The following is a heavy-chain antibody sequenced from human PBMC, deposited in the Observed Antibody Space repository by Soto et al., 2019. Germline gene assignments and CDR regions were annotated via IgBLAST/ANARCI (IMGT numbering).Heavy chain of an antibody. Sequence: QVQLQESGPGLVKPSQTLSLTCTVSGGSISSGGYYWSWIRQHPGKGLEWIGDIYYSGSTYYNPSLKSRVTISRDTSKNQCALKLSSVTASDTAVYYCARVFGFGGMDDWGQGTTVTVCS. CDR1: GGSISSGGYY. D-gene: IGHD3-10*01. CDR3: ARVFGFGGMDD. CDR2: IYYSGST. V-gene: IGHV4-31*03. J-gene: IGHJ6*02.